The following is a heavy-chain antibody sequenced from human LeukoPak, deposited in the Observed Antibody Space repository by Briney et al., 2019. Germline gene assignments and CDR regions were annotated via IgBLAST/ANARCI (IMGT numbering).Heavy chain of an antibody. CDR3: ARGTYSSDSSGYFSGGLGC. CDR1: GLIFNNYA. CDR2: ISSGGTDK. D-gene: IGHD3-22*01. V-gene: IGHV3-30*04. J-gene: IGHJ4*02. Sequence: GGSLRLSCIASGLIFNNYAMHWVRQAPGRGLECVAIISSGGTDKYYADSVKGRFTISRDNSENTLFLQMNNLRAEDTAVYFCARGTYSSDSSGYFSGGLGCWGQGTLVTVSS.